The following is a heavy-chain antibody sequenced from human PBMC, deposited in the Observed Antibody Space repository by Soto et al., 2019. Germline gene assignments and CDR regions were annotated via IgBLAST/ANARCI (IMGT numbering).Heavy chain of an antibody. V-gene: IGHV1-18*04. CDR3: ARDEVAAPPSSSWYLGWFDP. D-gene: IGHD6-13*01. CDR1: GYTFTSYG. CDR2: ISAYHGNT. Sequence: ASVKVSCKASGYTFTSYGISWVRQAPGQGLEWMGWISAYHGNTNYAQKLQGRVTMTADTSTSTAYMELRSLRYDDTAVYYCARDEVAAPPSSSWYLGWFDPLGQGTLVTVSS. J-gene: IGHJ5*02.